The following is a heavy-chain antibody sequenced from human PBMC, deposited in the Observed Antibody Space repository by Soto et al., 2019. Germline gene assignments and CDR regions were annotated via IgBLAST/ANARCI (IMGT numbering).Heavy chain of an antibody. J-gene: IGHJ3*02. D-gene: IGHD6-19*01. Sequence: GGSMRLSCAASGFTFSSYVMHWVRQAPGRGLEWVAVISYDGSNKYYADSVKGRFTISRDNSKNTLYLQMNSLRAEDTAVYYCARDTDKAVVDAFDIWGQGTMVTVSS. CDR2: ISYDGSNK. CDR1: GFTFSSYV. V-gene: IGHV3-30-3*01. CDR3: ARDTDKAVVDAFDI.